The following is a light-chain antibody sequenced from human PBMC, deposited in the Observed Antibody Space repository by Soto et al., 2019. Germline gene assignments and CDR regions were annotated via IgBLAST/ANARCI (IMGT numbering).Light chain of an antibody. V-gene: IGKV3-11*01. Sequence: EFVLTQSPATLSLSPGERATLSCRASQSVRSSLAWYQQKPGQAPRLLIYDASKRPTGIPARFSGSGSGTDFTLTISSLEPEDFAVYYCQQRSSWLLTFGGGTKVEIK. J-gene: IGKJ4*01. CDR1: QSVRSS. CDR2: DAS. CDR3: QQRSSWLLT.